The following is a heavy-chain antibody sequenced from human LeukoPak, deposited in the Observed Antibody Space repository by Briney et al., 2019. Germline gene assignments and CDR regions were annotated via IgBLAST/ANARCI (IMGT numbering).Heavy chain of an antibody. J-gene: IGHJ4*02. Sequence: SETLSLTCTVSGGSISSYYWSWIRQPPGKGLEWIGYIYYSGSTNYNPSLKSRVTISVDTSKNQFSLKLSSVTAADTAVYYCARYDSSGYYYAFGYWGQGTLVTVSS. V-gene: IGHV4-59*01. CDR3: ARYDSSGYYYAFGY. D-gene: IGHD3-22*01. CDR2: IYYSGST. CDR1: GGSISSYY.